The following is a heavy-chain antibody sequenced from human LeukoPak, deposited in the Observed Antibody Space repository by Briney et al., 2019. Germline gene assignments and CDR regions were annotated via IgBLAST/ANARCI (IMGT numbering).Heavy chain of an antibody. V-gene: IGHV3-53*01. CDR1: GFSVSSKY. J-gene: IGHJ4*02. D-gene: IGHD3-22*01. CDR3: ATESGYFDSGGYFDS. CDR2: IYRDGRT. Sequence: GGSLRLSCAASGFSVSSKYMSWVRQAPGKGLEWVSVIYRDGRTYYSDCVKGGFTISRDNSKNTLYLQMNSLRAEDTALYYCATESGYFDSGGYFDSWGQGTLVTVSS.